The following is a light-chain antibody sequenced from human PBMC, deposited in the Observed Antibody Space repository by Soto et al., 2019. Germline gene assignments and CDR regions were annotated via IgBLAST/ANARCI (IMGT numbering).Light chain of an antibody. V-gene: IGKV3-20*01. Sequence: EIVLTQSPGPLSLSPGERVTLSCRASQSVINSYLAWYQQKPGQAPRLLIYGASNRPTGIPDRFSGSGSGTDFTLTISRLEPEDFAVYYCQQYGTSPWTFGKGTKVEIK. CDR2: GAS. CDR3: QQYGTSPWT. CDR1: QSVINSY. J-gene: IGKJ1*01.